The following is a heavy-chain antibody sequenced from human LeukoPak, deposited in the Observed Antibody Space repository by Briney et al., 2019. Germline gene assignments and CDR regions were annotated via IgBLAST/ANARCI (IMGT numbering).Heavy chain of an antibody. D-gene: IGHD1-26*01. J-gene: IGHJ4*02. CDR2: IQYDGSNK. CDR3: ARSYSGYLDY. CDR1: GFTLRTYG. V-gene: IGHV3-30*12. Sequence: GGSLRLSCAGSGFTLRTYGMHWVRQAPGKGLEWVAYIQYDGSNKQYADSVKGRFTISRDNAKNSLYLQMNSLRAEDTAVYYCARSYSGYLDYWGQGTLVTVSS.